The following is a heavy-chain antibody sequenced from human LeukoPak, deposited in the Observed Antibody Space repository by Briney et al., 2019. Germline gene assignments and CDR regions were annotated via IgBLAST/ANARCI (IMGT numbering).Heavy chain of an antibody. CDR2: ISTSGGDT. CDR1: GFTFTDSA. D-gene: IGHD1-26*01. J-gene: IGHJ4*02. V-gene: IGHV3-23*01. CDR3: AKGGSYAPLDY. Sequence: PGGSLRLSCAASGFTFTDSAMTRVRQAPGKGREWVSAISTSGGDTIYTDSVKDRFTISRDNSKNTLYLQMNSLRAEDTAIYYCAKGGSYAPLDYWGQGTLVTVSS.